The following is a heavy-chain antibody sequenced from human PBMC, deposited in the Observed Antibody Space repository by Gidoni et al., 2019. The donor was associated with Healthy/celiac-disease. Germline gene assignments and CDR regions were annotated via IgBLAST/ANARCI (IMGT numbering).Heavy chain of an antibody. Sequence: QVQLVESGGGVVQPGRSLRLSCAASGFTFSSYGMRWGRQAPGKGLEWVAVISYDGSNKYYADSVKGRFTISRDNSKNTLYLQMNSLRAEDTAVYYCAKDIQLAVPSSGYDSYFDYWGQGTLVTVSS. CDR1: GFTFSSYG. J-gene: IGHJ4*02. CDR3: AKDIQLAVPSSGYDSYFDY. CDR2: ISYDGSNK. D-gene: IGHD5-12*01. V-gene: IGHV3-30*18.